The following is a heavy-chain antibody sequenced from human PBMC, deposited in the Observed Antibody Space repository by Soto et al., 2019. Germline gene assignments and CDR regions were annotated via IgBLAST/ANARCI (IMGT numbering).Heavy chain of an antibody. Sequence: PSETLSLTCTVSGGSISSYYWSWIRQPPGKGLEWIGYIYYSGSTNYNPSLKSRVTISVDTSKNQFSLKLGSVTAADTAVYYCARHQSVGGYFDWLLYDAFDIWGQGTMVTVSS. CDR1: GGSISSYY. D-gene: IGHD3-9*01. J-gene: IGHJ3*02. CDR2: IYYSGST. CDR3: ARHQSVGGYFDWLLYDAFDI. V-gene: IGHV4-59*08.